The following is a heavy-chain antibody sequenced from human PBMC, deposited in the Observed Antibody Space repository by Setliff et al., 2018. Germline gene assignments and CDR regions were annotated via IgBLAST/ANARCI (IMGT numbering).Heavy chain of an antibody. CDR3: ARQPKVDSSGLKCLDY. D-gene: IGHD6-19*01. J-gene: IGHJ4*02. Sequence: GESLKISCKASGYNFATYWIGWVRQMPGKGLEWMGIIYPIDSDTRYNPSFQGQVPISADKSINTAYLQWSSLKASDTAMYYCARQPKVDSSGLKCLDYWGQGTLVTVS. CDR2: IYPIDSDT. V-gene: IGHV5-51*01. CDR1: GYNFATYW.